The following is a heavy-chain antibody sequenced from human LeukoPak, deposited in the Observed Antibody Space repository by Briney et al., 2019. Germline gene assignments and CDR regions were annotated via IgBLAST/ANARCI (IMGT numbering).Heavy chain of an antibody. CDR1: GYTFTSYG. D-gene: IGHD3-3*01. J-gene: IGHJ5*02. Sequence: ASVKVSCKASGYTFTSYGISWVRQAPGQGLEWMGWISAYNGNTNYAQKLQGRVTMTTDTSTSTAYMELRSLISDDTAVYYCARDRHREYYDFWSGYYSYYNWFDPWGQGTLVTVSS. CDR2: ISAYNGNT. CDR3: ARDRHREYYDFWSGYYSYYNWFDP. V-gene: IGHV1-18*01.